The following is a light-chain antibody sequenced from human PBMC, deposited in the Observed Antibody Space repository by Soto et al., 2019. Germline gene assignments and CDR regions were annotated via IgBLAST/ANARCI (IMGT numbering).Light chain of an antibody. J-gene: IGLJ2*01. Sequence: SYELTQPPSVSVAPGKTASIACGGTRLGDNSVHWYQQKAGQAPVLVVYYTDDRPSGIPERFSGSHSGDTATLTISRVEAGDEADYFCQVWDTTSDHVVFGGGTKLTVL. CDR1: RLGDNS. V-gene: IGLV3-21*04. CDR3: QVWDTTSDHVV. CDR2: YTD.